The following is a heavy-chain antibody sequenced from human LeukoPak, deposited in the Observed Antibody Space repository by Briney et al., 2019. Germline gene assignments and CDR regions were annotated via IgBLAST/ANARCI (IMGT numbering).Heavy chain of an antibody. CDR3: VREGQGNCGGDSYSAHY. Sequence: ASVKVSCKASGYTFTGYYMHWVRQAPGQRLEWMGRINPNSGGTNYAQKLQGRVTMPRETSIRTLYMEPSRLRSDDTAVCYCVREGQGNCGGDSYSAHYWGEGNLFSVSS. D-gene: IGHD2-21*01. CDR1: GYTFTGYY. J-gene: IGHJ4*02. V-gene: IGHV1-2*06. CDR2: INPNSGGT.